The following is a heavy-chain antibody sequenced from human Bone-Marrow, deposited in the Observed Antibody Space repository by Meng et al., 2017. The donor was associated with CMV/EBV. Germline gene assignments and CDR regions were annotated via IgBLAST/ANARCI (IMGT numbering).Heavy chain of an antibody. D-gene: IGHD3-22*01. J-gene: IGHJ4*02. CDR1: GGSISSGDYY. CDR3: ARGITMIVVGP. Sequence: CTVSGGSISSGDYYWNWIRQPPGKGLEWIGYIYYSGSTYYNPSLKSRVTISVDTSKNQFSLKLSSVTAADTAVYYCARGITMIVVGPWGQGTLVTVSS. V-gene: IGHV4-30-4*01. CDR2: IYYSGST.